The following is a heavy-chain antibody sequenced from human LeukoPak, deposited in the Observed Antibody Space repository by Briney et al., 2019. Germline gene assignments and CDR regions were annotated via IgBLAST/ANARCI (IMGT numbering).Heavy chain of an antibody. CDR1: GFTFSSYA. D-gene: IGHD4-17*01. J-gene: IGHJ4*02. Sequence: GGSLRLSCAASGFTFSSYAMHWVRQAPGKGLEWVAVISYDGSNKYYADSVKGRFTISRDNSKNTLYLQMNSLRAEDTAVYYCVYGDYARFDYWGQGTLVIVSS. CDR2: ISYDGSNK. V-gene: IGHV3-30-3*01. CDR3: VYGDYARFDY.